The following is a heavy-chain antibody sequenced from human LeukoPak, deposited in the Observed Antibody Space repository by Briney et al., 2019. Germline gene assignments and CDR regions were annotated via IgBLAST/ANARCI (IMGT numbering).Heavy chain of an antibody. CDR3: ANSFSVAGMNYALDV. J-gene: IGHJ6*02. V-gene: IGHV3-9*01. CDR2: INSKSTTI. Sequence: LSLSCAASGFPFDDHTMHWVRQAPGKGLEWVSGINSKSTTIGYADSVKGRFTISRDNAKKSLYLHMNRLRPEDTALYFCANSFSVAGMNYALDVWGQGTTVTVAS. CDR1: GFPFDDHT. D-gene: IGHD6-19*01.